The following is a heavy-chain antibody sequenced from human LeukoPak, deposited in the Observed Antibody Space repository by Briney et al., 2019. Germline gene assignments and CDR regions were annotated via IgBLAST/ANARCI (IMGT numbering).Heavy chain of an antibody. CDR3: ARSSIGQLDY. D-gene: IGHD2/OR15-2a*01. CDR2: IYYSGST. V-gene: IGHV4-59*01. Sequence: SETLSLTCTVSGGSISSYYWSWIRQPPGKGLEWIGYIYYSGSTNYNPSLKSRVTISVDTSKNQFSLKLSSVTAADTAVYYCARSSIGQLDYWGQGTLVTVSS. CDR1: GGSISSYY. J-gene: IGHJ4*02.